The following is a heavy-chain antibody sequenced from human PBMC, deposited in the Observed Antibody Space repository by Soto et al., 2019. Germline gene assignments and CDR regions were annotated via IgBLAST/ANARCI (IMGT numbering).Heavy chain of an antibody. V-gene: IGHV3-30-3*01. Sequence: GGSLRLSCAASGFTFSSYAMHWVRQAPGKGLEWVAVISYDGSNKYYADSVKGRFTISRDNSKNTLYLQMNSLRAEDTAVYYCARAPDSSGWYSHYWGQGTLVTVSS. J-gene: IGHJ4*02. CDR2: ISYDGSNK. D-gene: IGHD6-19*01. CDR1: GFTFSSYA. CDR3: ARAPDSSGWYSHY.